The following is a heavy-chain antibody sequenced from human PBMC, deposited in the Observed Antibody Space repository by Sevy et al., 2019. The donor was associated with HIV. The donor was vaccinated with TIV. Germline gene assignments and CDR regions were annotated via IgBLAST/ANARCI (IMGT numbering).Heavy chain of an antibody. CDR3: AKHVQAGNYYYYGMDV. CDR2: INQDGNEK. CDR1: GFTFSDSW. Sequence: GGSLRLSCAASGFTFSDSWMHWVRQAPGKGLEWVANINQDGNEKYYVDSVKGRFTISRDNSKNTLYLQMNSLRAEDTAVYYCAKHVQAGNYYYYGMDVWGQGTTVTVSS. V-gene: IGHV3-7*03. J-gene: IGHJ6*02. D-gene: IGHD6-13*01.